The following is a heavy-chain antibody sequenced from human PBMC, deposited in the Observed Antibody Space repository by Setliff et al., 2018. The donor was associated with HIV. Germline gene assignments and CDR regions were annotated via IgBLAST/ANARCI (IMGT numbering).Heavy chain of an antibody. D-gene: IGHD5-12*01. V-gene: IGHV4-59*06. CDR2: IYYSGST. Sequence: PSETLSLTCTVSGGSISSYYWSWIRQPAGKGLEWIGNIYYSGSTYYNPSLKSRVTISVDTSKNRFSLRLSSVTAADTAVYYCAQYSSGFDYWGQGTLVTVSS. CDR1: GGSISSYY. CDR3: AQYSSGFDY. J-gene: IGHJ4*02.